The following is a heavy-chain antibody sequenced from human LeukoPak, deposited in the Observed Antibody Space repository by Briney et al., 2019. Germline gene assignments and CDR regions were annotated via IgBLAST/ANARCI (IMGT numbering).Heavy chain of an antibody. J-gene: IGHJ3*02. CDR1: GFTFSSYS. CDR3: ARDGYCSGGSCYGGAHDAFDI. D-gene: IGHD2-15*01. CDR2: ISSSSSYI. V-gene: IGHV3-21*01. Sequence: GGSLRLSCAASGFTFSSYSMNWVRQAPGKGLEWVSSISSSSSYIYYADSVKGRFTISRDNAKNSLYLQMNSLRAEDTAVYYCARDGYCSGGSCYGGAHDAFDIWGQGTMVTVSS.